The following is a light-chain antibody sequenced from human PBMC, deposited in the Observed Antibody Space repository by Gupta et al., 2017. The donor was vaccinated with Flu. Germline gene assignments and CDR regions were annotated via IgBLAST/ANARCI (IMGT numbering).Light chain of an antibody. CDR3: QQRSNWPWT. V-gene: IGKV3-11*01. Sequence: PATLVLFRAERVTLSVWDSKGVRSFLAYYQQKPGQAPRLLIYDTSNSATGIPARFSGSGSGTDFTLTISSLEPEDFAVYFCQQRSNWPWTFGQGTKVEIK. J-gene: IGKJ1*01. CDR1: KGVRSF. CDR2: DTS.